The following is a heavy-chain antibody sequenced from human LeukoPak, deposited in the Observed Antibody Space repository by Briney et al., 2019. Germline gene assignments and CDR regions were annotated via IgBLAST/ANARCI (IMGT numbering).Heavy chain of an antibody. CDR1: GFTLSSYA. V-gene: IGHV3-23*01. CDR3: AKVGGSGYYSY. CDR2: ISGSGGST. J-gene: IGHJ4*02. D-gene: IGHD3-22*01. Sequence: GGSLRLSCAASGFTLSSYAMSWVRQAPGKGLEWVSAISGSGGSTYYADSVKGRFTISRDNSKNTLYLQMNSLRAEDTAVYYCAKVGGSGYYSYWGQGTLVTVSS.